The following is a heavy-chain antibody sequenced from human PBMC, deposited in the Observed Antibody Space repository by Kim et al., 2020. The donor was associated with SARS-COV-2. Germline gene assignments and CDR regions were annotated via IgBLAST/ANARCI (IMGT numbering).Heavy chain of an antibody. D-gene: IGHD2-2*03. CDR1: GFTFTGYA. Sequence: GGSLRLSCTTSGFTFTGYAMSWVRQVPGKGLEWVSSIDGSDGTTYYVDSVKGRFTISRDNSKNTLYLQMNSLRADDTAVYYCMKGGWGWIWDHWGQGTRVTVSS. J-gene: IGHJ4*02. V-gene: IGHV3-23*01. CDR2: IDGSDGTT. CDR3: MKGGWGWIWDH.